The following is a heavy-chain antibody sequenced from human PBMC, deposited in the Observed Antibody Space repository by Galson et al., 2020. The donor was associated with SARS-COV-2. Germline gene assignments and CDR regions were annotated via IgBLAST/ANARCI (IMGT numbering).Heavy chain of an antibody. CDR2: IVSNDEK. CDR3: ARTLKGYDYSGYYYWYFDL. CDR1: GFSLSNPRMG. D-gene: IGHD3-22*01. J-gene: IGHJ2*01. Sequence: ESGPTLVKPTETLTLTCTVSGFSLSNPRMGVSWIRQPPGKALEWLAQIVSNDEKSYNTSLNSRLTISKDTSKSQVVLTMTNMEPVDTATYYCARTLKGYDYSGYYYWYFDLWGRGTLVTVSS. V-gene: IGHV2-26*01.